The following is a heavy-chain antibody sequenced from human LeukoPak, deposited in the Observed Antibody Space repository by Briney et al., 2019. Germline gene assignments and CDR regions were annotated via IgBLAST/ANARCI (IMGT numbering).Heavy chain of an antibody. CDR2: IYSGAGT. D-gene: IGHD3-22*01. CDR1: EFTVSSNS. J-gene: IGHJ4*02. Sequence: GGSLRLSCAVFEFTVSSNSMSWVRQAPGKGLEWVSVIYSGAGTHYADSVKGRFTISRDNSKNTLYLQMNSLRVEDTAVYYCARGSSGYSFDYWGQGTLVTVSS. V-gene: IGHV3-53*01. CDR3: ARGSSGYSFDY.